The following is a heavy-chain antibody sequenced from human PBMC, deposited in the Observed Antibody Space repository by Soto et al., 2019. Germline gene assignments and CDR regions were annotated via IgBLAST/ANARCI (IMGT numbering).Heavy chain of an antibody. Sequence: PSETLSLTCTVSGGSISSSSYYWGWIRQPPGKGLEWIGSIYYSGSTYYNPSLKSRVTISVDTSKNQFSLKLSSVTAADTAVYYCARHILYCSGGSCYRNWFDPWGQGTLVTVSS. CDR3: ARHILYCSGGSCYRNWFDP. J-gene: IGHJ5*02. D-gene: IGHD2-15*01. V-gene: IGHV4-39*01. CDR1: GGSISSSSYY. CDR2: IYYSGST.